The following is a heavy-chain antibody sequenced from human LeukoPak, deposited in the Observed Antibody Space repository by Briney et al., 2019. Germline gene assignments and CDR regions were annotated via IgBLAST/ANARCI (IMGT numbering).Heavy chain of an antibody. D-gene: IGHD5-12*01. V-gene: IGHV4-59*08. J-gene: IGHJ4*02. Sequence: SETLSLTCTVSGDSISSYYWSWIRQPPGKGLEWIGYIYYIGSANYNPSLKSRVTISVDTSKNQFSFKLKSVTAADTAIYYCANWLEGFTNYFDYWGQGTLVTVSS. CDR3: ANWLEGFTNYFDY. CDR2: IYYIGSA. CDR1: GDSISSYY.